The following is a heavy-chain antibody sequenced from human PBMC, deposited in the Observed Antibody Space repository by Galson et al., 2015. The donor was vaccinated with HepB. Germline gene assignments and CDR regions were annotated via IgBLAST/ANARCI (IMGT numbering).Heavy chain of an antibody. Sequence: SLRLSCAASGFTVSSNYMSWVRQAPGKGLEWVSVIYSGGSTYYADSVKGRFTISRDNSKNTLYLQMNSLRAEDTAVYYCARDHSYANGAGMDVWGQGTTVTVSS. CDR1: GFTVSSNY. CDR3: ARDHSYANGAGMDV. D-gene: IGHD5-18*01. V-gene: IGHV3-66*01. CDR2: IYSGGST. J-gene: IGHJ6*02.